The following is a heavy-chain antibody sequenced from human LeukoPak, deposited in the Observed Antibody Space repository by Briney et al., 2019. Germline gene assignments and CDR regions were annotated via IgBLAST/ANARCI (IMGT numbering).Heavy chain of an antibody. Sequence: GGSLRLSCAASEFTFSNYAMSWVRQAPGKGLEWVSGIRVNDETYYADSVKGRFTISRDNSENTLYLQMGGLRAEDTAIYYCAKGTGDLGYYFDRWGQGTLVTVSS. V-gene: IGHV3-23*01. CDR1: EFTFSNYA. J-gene: IGHJ4*02. CDR3: AKGTGDLGYYFDR. D-gene: IGHD7-27*01. CDR2: IRVNDET.